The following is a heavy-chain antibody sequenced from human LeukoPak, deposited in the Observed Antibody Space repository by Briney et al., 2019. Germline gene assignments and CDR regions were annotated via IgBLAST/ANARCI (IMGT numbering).Heavy chain of an antibody. D-gene: IGHD3-16*01. CDR3: ASHPYHDNNAYLNH. V-gene: IGHV3-7*01. J-gene: IGHJ4*02. CDR2: IKQDGSVK. CDR1: GLPLSLYW. Sequence: GGSLRLSCAASGLPLSLYWMNWVRQAPGKGLEWVANIKQDGSVKHYVDSVKGRFTISRDNANNSLFLQMDSLTAEDTAMYFCASHPYHDNNAYLNHWGQGTLVTVSS.